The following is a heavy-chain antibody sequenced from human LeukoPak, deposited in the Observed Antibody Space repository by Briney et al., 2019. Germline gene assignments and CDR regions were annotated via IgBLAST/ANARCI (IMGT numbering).Heavy chain of an antibody. Sequence: SSETLSLTCAVSGGSISSSNWWSWVRQPPGKGLEWIGEIYHSGSTNYNPSLKSRVTISVDTSKNQFSLKLSSVTAADTAVYYCARHDDYSRAFDIWGQGTMVTVSS. CDR3: ARHDDYSRAFDI. J-gene: IGHJ3*02. V-gene: IGHV4-4*02. CDR1: GGSISSSNW. D-gene: IGHD4-11*01. CDR2: IYHSGST.